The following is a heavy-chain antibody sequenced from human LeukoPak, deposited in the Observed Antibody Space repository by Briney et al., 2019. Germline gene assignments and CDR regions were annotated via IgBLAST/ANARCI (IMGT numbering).Heavy chain of an antibody. CDR3: ARGFRGYYPLALYYYLDV. V-gene: IGHV4-34*01. D-gene: IGHD3-3*01. CDR2: INHSGST. CDR1: GGSFSGYY. Sequence: PSETLSLTCAVYGGSFSGYYWSWIRQPPGKGLEWIGEINHSGSTNYNPSLKSRVTISVDTSKNQFSLKLSSVTAADTAVYYCARGFRGYYPLALYYYLDVWGKGTTVTVPS. J-gene: IGHJ6*03.